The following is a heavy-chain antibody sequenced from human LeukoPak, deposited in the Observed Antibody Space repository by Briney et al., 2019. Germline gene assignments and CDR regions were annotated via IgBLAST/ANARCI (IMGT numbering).Heavy chain of an antibody. CDR3: AKDSPYDYVWGRENFDY. Sequence: PGGSLRLSCAASGFTFSAYGMHWVRQAPGKGLEWVSFIRSDQRNDQINEYYADSVKGRFTISRDNSKNTLYLQMNSLRAEDTAVYYCAKDSPYDYVWGRENFDYWGQGTLVTVSS. CDR1: GFTFSAYG. D-gene: IGHD3-16*01. J-gene: IGHJ4*02. CDR2: IRSDQRNDQINE. V-gene: IGHV3-30*02.